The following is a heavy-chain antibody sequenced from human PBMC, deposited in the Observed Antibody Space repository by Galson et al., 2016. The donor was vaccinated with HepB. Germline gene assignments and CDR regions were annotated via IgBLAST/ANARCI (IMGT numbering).Heavy chain of an antibody. CDR1: GFTFSNYV. D-gene: IGHD1-14*01. CDR2: ISEDGSTE. Sequence: SLRLSCAASGFTFSNYVMYWVRQAPGKGLEWVAVISEDGSTEYSADSVKGLFTISRDNSKYTVYLQMNSLRTEDTAVYFCAGGDRDPETAFDMWGQGTMVTVSS. V-gene: IGHV3-30*04. CDR3: AGGDRDPETAFDM. J-gene: IGHJ3*02.